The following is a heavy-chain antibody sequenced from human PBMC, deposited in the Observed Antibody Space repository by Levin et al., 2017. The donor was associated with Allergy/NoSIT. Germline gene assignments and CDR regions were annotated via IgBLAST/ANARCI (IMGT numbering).Heavy chain of an antibody. CDR2: ISWNSGSI. V-gene: IGHV3-9*01. D-gene: IGHD3-22*01. CDR3: AKDNYYDSRGYAAL. J-gene: IGHJ4*02. CDR1: GFTFDDYA. Sequence: SLKISCAASGFTFDDYAMHWVRQAPGKGLEWVSGISWNSGSIGYADSVKGRFTISRDNAKNSLYLQMNSLRAEDTALYYCAKDNYYDSRGYAALWGQGTLVTVSS.